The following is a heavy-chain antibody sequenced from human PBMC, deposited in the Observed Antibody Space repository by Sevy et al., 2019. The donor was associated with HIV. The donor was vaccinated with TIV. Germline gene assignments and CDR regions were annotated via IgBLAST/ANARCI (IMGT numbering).Heavy chain of an antibody. CDR3: AGRNDFDI. Sequence: SETLSLTCTVSGGSINSDHWNWIRQPPGKGLEWIGYVYYTGGTNYNPSLKNRVTISVDRTKNQFSLKLTSVTAADPAVYYCAGRNDFDIWGQGTMVTVSS. V-gene: IGHV4-59*08. CDR2: VYYTGGT. CDR1: GGSINSDH. J-gene: IGHJ3*02.